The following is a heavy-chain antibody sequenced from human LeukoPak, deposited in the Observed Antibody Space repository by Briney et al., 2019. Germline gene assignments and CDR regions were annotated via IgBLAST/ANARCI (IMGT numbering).Heavy chain of an antibody. J-gene: IGHJ4*02. D-gene: IGHD3-10*01. V-gene: IGHV4-61*01. Sequence: SETLSLTCTVSGDSISTSSYYWSWIRQPPGKGLEWIGYIYYSGSTNYNPSLKSRVTISVDTSKNQFSLKLSSVTAADTAVHYCARWKNGSGSYYNVGFDYWGQGTLVTVSS. CDR1: GDSISTSSYY. CDR2: IYYSGST. CDR3: ARWKNGSGSYYNVGFDY.